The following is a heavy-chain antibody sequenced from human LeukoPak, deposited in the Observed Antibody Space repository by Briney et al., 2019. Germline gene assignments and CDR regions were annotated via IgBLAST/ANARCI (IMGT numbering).Heavy chain of an antibody. CDR2: ISSRGSYT. Sequence: GGSLRLSCAASGFTFSNYNMNWVRQAPGKGLEWVSYISSRGSYTYYADSVKGRFTISRDNAKNSLYLQMNSLRAEDTAVYYCARIDAFDIWGQGTMVTVSS. V-gene: IGHV3-21*06. CDR3: ARIDAFDI. J-gene: IGHJ3*02. CDR1: GFTFSNYN.